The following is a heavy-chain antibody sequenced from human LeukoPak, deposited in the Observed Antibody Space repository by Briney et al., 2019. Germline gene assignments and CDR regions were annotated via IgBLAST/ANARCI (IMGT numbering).Heavy chain of an antibody. Sequence: ASVKVSCKASGYTFSSNHIHWVRQAPEQGLEWMGIINPSGGSATHAQKFQGRVTMTSDTSTSTVYMELSSLRSEDTAVYYCARAGVNYYYYMDVWGKGTTVTISS. J-gene: IGHJ6*03. CDR1: GYTFSSNH. V-gene: IGHV1-46*01. D-gene: IGHD3-10*01. CDR3: ARAGVNYYYYMDV. CDR2: INPSGGSA.